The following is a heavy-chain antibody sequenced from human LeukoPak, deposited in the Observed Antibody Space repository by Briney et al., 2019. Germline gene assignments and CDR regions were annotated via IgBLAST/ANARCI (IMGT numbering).Heavy chain of an antibody. CDR3: ASGYCSGGSCYGSHRYYFDY. CDR2: IYYSGST. V-gene: IGHV4-59*01. Sequence: SETLSLTCTVSGGSISNYYCSWIRQPPGKGLEWIGYIYYSGSTNYNPSLKSRVTISIDTSKNQFSLKLSSVTAADTAIYYCASGYCSGGSCYGSHRYYFDYWGQGTLVTVSS. J-gene: IGHJ4*02. D-gene: IGHD2-15*01. CDR1: GGSISNYY.